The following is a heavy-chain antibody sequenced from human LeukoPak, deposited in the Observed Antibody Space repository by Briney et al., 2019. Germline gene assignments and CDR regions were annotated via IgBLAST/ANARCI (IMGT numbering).Heavy chain of an antibody. CDR3: ARVHPVVRGGSTLDY. Sequence: GGSLRLSCEASGFDFSTYVMNWVRQAPGRGLEWLSYISRGGGTIYYADSLKGRFSVSRDNGKNSLFLQMGGLRVEDTAVYFCARVHPVVRGGSTLDYWGQGTLVTVSS. J-gene: IGHJ4*02. V-gene: IGHV3-48*01. D-gene: IGHD3-10*01. CDR1: GFDFSTYV. CDR2: ISRGGGTI.